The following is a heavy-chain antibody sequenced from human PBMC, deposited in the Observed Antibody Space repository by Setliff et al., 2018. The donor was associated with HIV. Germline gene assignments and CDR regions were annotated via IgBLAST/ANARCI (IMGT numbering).Heavy chain of an antibody. V-gene: IGHV1-8*03. CDR2: MNPNSGNA. J-gene: IGHJ6*03. D-gene: IGHD2-2*02. Sequence: ASVKVSCKASGYSFTNYYINWVRQATGQGLEWMGWMNPNSGNAEYAQRFQGRVTLTRNTPISTAYMELSSLTSEDTAVYFCARSRYQLLYDMDVWGKGTTVTVSS. CDR3: ARSRYQLLYDMDV. CDR1: GYSFTNYY.